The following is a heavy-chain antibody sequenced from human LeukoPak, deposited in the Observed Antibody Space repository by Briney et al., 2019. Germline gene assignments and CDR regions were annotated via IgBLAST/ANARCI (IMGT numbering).Heavy chain of an antibody. J-gene: IGHJ6*04. CDR1: GFTFSSYG. CDR2: IYSGGST. D-gene: IGHD3-10*02. CDR3: AELGITMIGGV. V-gene: IGHV3-23*03. Sequence: GGSLRLSCAASGFTFSSYGMSWVRQAPGKGLEWVSVIYSGGSTYYADSVKGRFTISRDNAKNSLYLQMNSLRAEDTAVYYCAELGITMIGGVWGKGTTVTISS.